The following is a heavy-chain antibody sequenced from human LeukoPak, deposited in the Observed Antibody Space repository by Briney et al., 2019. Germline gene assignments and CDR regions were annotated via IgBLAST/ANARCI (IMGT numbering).Heavy chain of an antibody. V-gene: IGHV3-48*01. CDR3: ARDATRGGDNDY. J-gene: IGHJ4*02. CDR1: GFTFSSYS. Sequence: PGGSLRLSCAASGFTFSSYSMNWVRQAPGKGLEWVSYISSGSSTIYYADSVKGRFTISRDNAKNSLYLQMNSLRAEDTAVYYCARDATRGGDNDYWGQGTRVIVSS. CDR2: ISSGSSTI. D-gene: IGHD2-21*02.